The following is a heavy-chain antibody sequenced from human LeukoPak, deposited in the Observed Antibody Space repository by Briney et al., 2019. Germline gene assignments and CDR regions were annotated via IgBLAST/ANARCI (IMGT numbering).Heavy chain of an antibody. CDR1: GFTFSSYS. Sequence: GGSLRLSCAASGFTFSSYSMNWVRQAPGKGLVWVSSISSSSSYIYYADSVKGRFTISRDNAKNSLYLQMNSLRAEDTAVYYCARLSIAVAGLDYWGQGTLVTVSS. CDR2: ISSSSSYI. J-gene: IGHJ4*02. CDR3: ARLSIAVAGLDY. V-gene: IGHV3-21*01. D-gene: IGHD6-19*01.